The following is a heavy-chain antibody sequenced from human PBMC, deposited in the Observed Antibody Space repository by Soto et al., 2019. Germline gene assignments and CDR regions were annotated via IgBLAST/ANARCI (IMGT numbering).Heavy chain of an antibody. CDR2: IYYSGST. J-gene: IGHJ4*02. CDR1: GGTISSWY. V-gene: IGHV4-59*08. D-gene: IGHD1-26*01. Sequence: HSETLSLTCTVSGGTISSWYWSWIRQPPGKGLEWIGYIYYSGSTNCNPSLKSRVTISVDTSKNQFSLKLSSVTAADTAVYYCARRYGSAIDYWGQGTLVTVSS. CDR3: ARRYGSAIDY.